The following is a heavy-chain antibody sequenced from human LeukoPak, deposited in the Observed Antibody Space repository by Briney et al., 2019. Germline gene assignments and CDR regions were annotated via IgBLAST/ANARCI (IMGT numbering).Heavy chain of an antibody. CDR3: AKIMITFGGVIAPSDY. CDR2: ISSSGSTI. Sequence: PGGSLRLSCAASGFTFSDYYMSWIRQAPGKGLEWVSYISSSGSTIYYADSVKGRFTISRDNSKNTLYLQMNSLRAEDTAVYYCAKIMITFGGVIAPSDYWGQGTLVTVSS. D-gene: IGHD3-16*02. CDR1: GFTFSDYY. V-gene: IGHV3-11*04. J-gene: IGHJ4*02.